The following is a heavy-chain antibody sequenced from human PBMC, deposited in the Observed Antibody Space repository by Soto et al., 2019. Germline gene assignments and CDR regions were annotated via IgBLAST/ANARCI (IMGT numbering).Heavy chain of an antibody. D-gene: IGHD3-3*01. CDR3: ASQPQYYDFWSGPNWFDP. CDR2: IYYSGST. V-gene: IGHV4-59*08. J-gene: IGHJ5*02. CDR1: GGSISSYY. Sequence: SETLSLTCTVSGGSISSYYWSWIRQPPGKGLEWIGYIYYSGSTYYNPSLKSRVTISVDTSKNQFSLKLSSVTAADTAVYYCASQPQYYDFWSGPNWFDPWGQGTLVTVLL.